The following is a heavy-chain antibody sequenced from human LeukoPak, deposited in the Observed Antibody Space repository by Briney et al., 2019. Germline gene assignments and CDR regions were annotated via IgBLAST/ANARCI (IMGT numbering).Heavy chain of an antibody. Sequence: SETLSLTCTVSGGSISTYSYYWGWIRQPPGKGLEWIGSIYYSGSTNYNPSLKSRVTMSVDTSKNQFSLKLSSVTAADTAVYYCARDVGGWYPYYFDYWGQGTLVTVSS. CDR2: IYYSGST. J-gene: IGHJ4*02. CDR3: ARDVGGWYPYYFDY. CDR1: GGSISTYSYY. V-gene: IGHV4-39*07. D-gene: IGHD6-19*01.